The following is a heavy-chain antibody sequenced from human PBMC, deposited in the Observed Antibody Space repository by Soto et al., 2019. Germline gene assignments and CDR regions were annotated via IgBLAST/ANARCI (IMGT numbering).Heavy chain of an antibody. CDR3: ARFEYSSSWFDY. CDR2: INAGNGNT. J-gene: IGHJ4*02. CDR1: GDTFTSYA. V-gene: IGHV1-3*01. D-gene: IGHD6-13*01. Sequence: GASVKASCKECGDTFTSYAMHWVRQAPRQRLEWMGWINAGNGNTKYSQKFQGRVTITRDTSASTAYMELSSLRSEDTAVYYCARFEYSSSWFDYWGQGTLVTVSS.